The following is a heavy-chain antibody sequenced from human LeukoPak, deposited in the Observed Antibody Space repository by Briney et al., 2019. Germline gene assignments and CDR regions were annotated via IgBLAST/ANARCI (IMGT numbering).Heavy chain of an antibody. J-gene: IGHJ6*03. CDR2: IKQDGSEK. V-gene: IGHV3-7*01. D-gene: IGHD6-25*01. CDR1: GFTFSSYW. Sequence: GGSLRLSCAASGFTFSSYWMSWVRQAPGKGLEWVANIKQDGSEKYYVDSVKGRFTISRDNAKNSLYLQMNSLRAEDTAVYYCARSSQVSGLRNYMDVWGKGTTVTVSS. CDR3: ARSSQVSGLRNYMDV.